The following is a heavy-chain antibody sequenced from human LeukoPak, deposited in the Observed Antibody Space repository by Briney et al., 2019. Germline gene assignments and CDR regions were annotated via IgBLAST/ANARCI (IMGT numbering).Heavy chain of an antibody. D-gene: IGHD1-26*01. Sequence: ASVKVSCKVSGYTLTELSMHWVRQAPGKGLEWMGGFDPEDGETIYAQKFQGRVTMTEDTSTDTAYMELSSLRSEDTAVYYCATGITRELGDAFDIWGQGTMVTVSS. CDR2: FDPEDGET. CDR3: ATGITRELGDAFDI. V-gene: IGHV1-24*01. J-gene: IGHJ3*02. CDR1: GYTLTELS.